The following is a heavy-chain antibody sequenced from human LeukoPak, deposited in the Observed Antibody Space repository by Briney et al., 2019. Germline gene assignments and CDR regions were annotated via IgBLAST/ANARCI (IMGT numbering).Heavy chain of an antibody. CDR3: ARRSTYYYDSSGYYLDY. CDR1: GYSFTNYW. D-gene: IGHD3-22*01. J-gene: IGHJ4*02. CDR2: IHPGDSDA. Sequence: GESLKISCKGSGYSFTNYWIAWVRQMPGKGLEWMGIIHPGDSDARYSPSFEGQVSFSADKSISAAYLQRSSLKASDTAMYYCARRSTYYYDSSGYYLDYWGQGTLVTVSS. V-gene: IGHV5-51*01.